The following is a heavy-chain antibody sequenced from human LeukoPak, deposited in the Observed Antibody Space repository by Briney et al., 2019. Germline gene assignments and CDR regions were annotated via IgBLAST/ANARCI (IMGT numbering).Heavy chain of an antibody. Sequence: GGSLRLSCVASGFTFEKYVMNWVRQAPGKGLEWLATIYGSGVSISYADSVKGRFTISRDNSKNTLYLQMNSLRAEDTAMYFCAKDLGWELPAEAYWGQGILVTVSS. V-gene: IGHV3-23*01. CDR1: GFTFEKYV. CDR2: IYGSGVSI. J-gene: IGHJ4*02. D-gene: IGHD1-26*01. CDR3: AKDLGWELPAEAY.